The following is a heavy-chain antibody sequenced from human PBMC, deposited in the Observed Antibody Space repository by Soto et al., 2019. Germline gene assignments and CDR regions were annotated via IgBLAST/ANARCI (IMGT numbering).Heavy chain of an antibody. V-gene: IGHV3-23*01. CDR2: ISGSGGST. CDR3: AKHRADGSSWYCLDY. D-gene: IGHD6-13*01. J-gene: IGHJ4*02. CDR1: GFTFSSYA. Sequence: GGSLRLSCAASGFTFSSYAMSWVRQAPGKGLEWVSAISGSGGSTYYADSVKGRFTISRDNSKNTLYLHMNSLRAEDTAVYYGAKHRADGSSWYCLDYWGQGTMVTVSS.